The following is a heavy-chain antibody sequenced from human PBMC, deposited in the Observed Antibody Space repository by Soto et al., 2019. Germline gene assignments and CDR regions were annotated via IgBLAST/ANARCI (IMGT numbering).Heavy chain of an antibody. CDR2: IYFDGTTT. D-gene: IGHD1-26*01. Sequence: GGSLRLSCTASGFTFNTHWMHWVRQAPGKGLVWVSRIYFDGTTTNYADSVKGRLTVSRDNAKNTVYLHVNTLRDEDTAVYYCARGGAMGVDYWGQGTLVTVSS. V-gene: IGHV3-74*01. CDR1: GFTFNTHW. J-gene: IGHJ4*02. CDR3: ARGGAMGVDY.